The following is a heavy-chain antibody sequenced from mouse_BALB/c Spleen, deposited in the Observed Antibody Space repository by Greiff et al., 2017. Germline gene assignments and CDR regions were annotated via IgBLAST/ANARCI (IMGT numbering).Heavy chain of an antibody. CDR3: ARRDPIHYYGYWYFDV. CDR1: GFSLSRYS. Sequence: VQVVESGPGLVAPSQSLSITCTVSGFSLSRYSVHWVRQPPGKGLEWLGMIWGGGSTDYNSALKSRLSISRDNSKSQVFLKMNSLQTDDTAMYYCARRDPIHYYGYWYFDVWGAGTTVTVSS. CDR2: IWGGGST. V-gene: IGHV2-6-4*01. D-gene: IGHD1-2*01. J-gene: IGHJ1*01.